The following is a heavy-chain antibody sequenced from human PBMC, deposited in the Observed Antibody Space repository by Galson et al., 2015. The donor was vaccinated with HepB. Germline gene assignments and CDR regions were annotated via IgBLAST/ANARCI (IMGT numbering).Heavy chain of an antibody. J-gene: IGHJ5*02. CDR1: GFTFSSYG. Sequence: SLRLSCAASGFTFSSYGMHWVRQAPGKGLEWVAVIWYDGSNKYYADSVKGRFTISRDNSKNTLYLQMNSLRAEDTAVYYCARGDPAIVLHWFDPWGQGTLVTVSS. CDR3: ARGDPAIVLHWFDP. CDR2: IWYDGSNK. D-gene: IGHD5-18*01. V-gene: IGHV3-33*01.